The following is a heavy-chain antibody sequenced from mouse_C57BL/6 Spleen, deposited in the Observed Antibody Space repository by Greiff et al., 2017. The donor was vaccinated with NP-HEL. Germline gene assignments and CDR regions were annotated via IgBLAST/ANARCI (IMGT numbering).Heavy chain of an antibody. CDR3: ARNGDYDAYYAMDY. D-gene: IGHD2-4*01. CDR2: IWSGGST. Sequence: VKLMESGPGLVQPSQSLSITCTVSGFSLTSYGVHWVRQSPGKGLEWLGVIWSGGSTDYNAAFISRLSISKDNSKSQVFFKMNSLQADDTAIYYCARNGDYDAYYAMDYWGQGTSVTVSS. V-gene: IGHV2-2*01. CDR1: GFSLTSYG. J-gene: IGHJ4*01.